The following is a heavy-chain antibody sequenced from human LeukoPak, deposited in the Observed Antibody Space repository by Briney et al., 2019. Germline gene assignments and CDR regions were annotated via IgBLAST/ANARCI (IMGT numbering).Heavy chain of an antibody. D-gene: IGHD2-21*01. CDR3: ARDIPGWSYGMDV. CDR1: GFTVSNHY. V-gene: IGHV3-53*04. CDR2: IFSGGST. J-gene: IGHJ6*02. Sequence: GGSLRLSCAASGFTVSNHYMSWVRQAPGKGLEWVSAIFSGGSTYYADSVKGRFTISRHNSKNTLYLQMNSLRAEDTAVYYCARDIPGWSYGMDVWGQGTTVTVSS.